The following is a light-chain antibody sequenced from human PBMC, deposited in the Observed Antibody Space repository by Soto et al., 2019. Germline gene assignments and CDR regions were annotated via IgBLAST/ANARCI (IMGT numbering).Light chain of an antibody. CDR2: DAS. CDR1: QSVSSY. J-gene: IGKJ3*01. Sequence: EIVLTQSPATLSLSPGERATLSCRASQSVSSYLAWYQQKPGPAPRLLLYDASNRATGIPARFSGSGSGTDFTLTTTSLEPEDFAVYYCQERSNWPPRFTFGPGTKVDIK. CDR3: QERSNWPPRFT. V-gene: IGKV3-11*01.